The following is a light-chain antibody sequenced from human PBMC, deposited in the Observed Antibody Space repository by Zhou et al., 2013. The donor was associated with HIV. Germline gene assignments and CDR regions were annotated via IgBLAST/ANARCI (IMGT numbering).Light chain of an antibody. CDR2: GAS. CDR3: QQYSVWPTWT. Sequence: EIVMTQSPATLSVSPGERATLSCRASQSISSNLAWHQQKPGQAPRLLIYGASTRATGIPARFSGGGSGTEFTLTISSLQSEDFAVYYCQQYSVWPTWTFGQGTKVEIK. CDR1: QSISSN. J-gene: IGKJ1*01. V-gene: IGKV3-15*01.